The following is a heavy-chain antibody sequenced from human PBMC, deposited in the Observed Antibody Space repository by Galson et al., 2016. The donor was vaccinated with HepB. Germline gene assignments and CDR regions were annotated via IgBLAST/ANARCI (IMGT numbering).Heavy chain of an antibody. CDR1: GGAFSNYA. CDR3: ARYPVGRALVTVDDAFDV. Sequence: SVQVPCKASGGAFSNYAISWVRQAPGQGPEWVGRIIHILDIANYAQRFQGSVTMTADKSTSTAYMEMTGLTSDDTALYYCARYPVGRALVTVDDAFDVWGQGSMVIVAS. D-gene: IGHD4-23*01. V-gene: IGHV1-69*04. J-gene: IGHJ3*01. CDR2: IIHILDIA.